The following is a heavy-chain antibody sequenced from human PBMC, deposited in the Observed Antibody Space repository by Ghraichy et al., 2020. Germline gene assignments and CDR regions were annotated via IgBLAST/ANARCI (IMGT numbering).Heavy chain of an antibody. CDR1: GYTFTSYG. Sequence: ASVKVSCKASGYTFTSYGISWVRQAPGQGLEWMGWISAYNGNTNYAQKLQGRVTMTTDTSTSTAYMELRSLRSDDTAVYYCARDYFSGSYEEGDFDYWGPGTLVTVSS. V-gene: IGHV1-18*01. D-gene: IGHD1-26*01. CDR3: ARDYFSGSYEEGDFDY. CDR2: ISAYNGNT. J-gene: IGHJ4*02.